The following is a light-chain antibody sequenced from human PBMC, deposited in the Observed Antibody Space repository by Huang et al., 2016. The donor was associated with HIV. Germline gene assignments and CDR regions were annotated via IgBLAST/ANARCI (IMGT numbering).Light chain of an antibody. Sequence: DIQMTQSPSSLSASVGDRVTITCRASQGISDSLAWYQQKSGRPPKVLVYAASTLESGVPSRFRGSGSGTDHTLTISSLQPEDLATYYCQQYFDTIPTFGGGTKVEIK. V-gene: IGKV1-NL1*01. CDR2: AAS. CDR1: QGISDS. J-gene: IGKJ4*01. CDR3: QQYFDTIPT.